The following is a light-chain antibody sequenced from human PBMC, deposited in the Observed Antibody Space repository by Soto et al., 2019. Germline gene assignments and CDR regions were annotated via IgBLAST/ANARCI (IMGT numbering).Light chain of an antibody. CDR2: GNS. J-gene: IGLJ3*02. Sequence: QAVVTQPPSVSGAPGQRVTISCTGSSSNIGAGYDVHWYQQLPGTAPKLLIYGNSNRPSGVPDRFSGSKSGTSASLAITGLQAEDEADYYCQSYDSSLIGWVFGGGTKVTGL. CDR1: SSNIGAGYD. CDR3: QSYDSSLIGWV. V-gene: IGLV1-40*01.